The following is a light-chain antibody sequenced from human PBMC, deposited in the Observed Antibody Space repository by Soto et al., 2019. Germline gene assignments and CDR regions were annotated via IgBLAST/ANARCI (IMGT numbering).Light chain of an antibody. Sequence: EIVMTQSPATLSVSPGEKGTLSCRASRSVSSNLAWYQQKPGQAPRLLIYGASTRATGIPARFSGSGSGTEFTLTISSLQSEDFALYYCQQYNNWPPWTFGQGTKVEIK. CDR1: RSVSSN. V-gene: IGKV3-15*01. CDR3: QQYNNWPPWT. CDR2: GAS. J-gene: IGKJ1*01.